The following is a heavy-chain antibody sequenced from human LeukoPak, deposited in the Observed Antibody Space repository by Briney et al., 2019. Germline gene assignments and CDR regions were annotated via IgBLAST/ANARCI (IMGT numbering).Heavy chain of an antibody. CDR1: RFASAVFV. CDR3: SRNGLVDFDY. J-gene: IGHJ4*02. V-gene: IGHV3-49*04. CDR2: IRRRAYGGAA. Sequence: PRQSPRLSCTTSRFASAVFVMSWVRHTAGKGGGRVGFIRRRAYGGAAEYAASVKGRFIISRDDSKGIAYLQMNSLKAEYTAVYYCSRNGLVDFDYWGQGSRVIVSP.